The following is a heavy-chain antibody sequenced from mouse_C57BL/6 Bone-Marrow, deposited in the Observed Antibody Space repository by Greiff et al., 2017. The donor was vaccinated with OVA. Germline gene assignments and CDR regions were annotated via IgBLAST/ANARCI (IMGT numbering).Heavy chain of an antibody. CDR2: IYPGGGYT. D-gene: IGHD1-1*01. Sequence: VQLQQSGAELVRPGTSVKMSCKASGYTFTNYWIGWAKQRPGHGLEWIGDIYPGGGYTNYNEKFKGKATLTAEKSSSTAYMQFSSLTSEDSAIYYCARSLYYYGSSYLSFAYWGQGTLVTVSA. CDR1: GYTFTNYW. CDR3: ARSLYYYGSSYLSFAY. J-gene: IGHJ3*01. V-gene: IGHV1-63*01.